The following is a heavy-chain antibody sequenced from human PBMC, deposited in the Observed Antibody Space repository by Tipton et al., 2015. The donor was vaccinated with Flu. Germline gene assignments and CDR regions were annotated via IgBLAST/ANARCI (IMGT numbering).Heavy chain of an antibody. CDR3: ARDSNRDDVWVSSSAFDN. V-gene: IGHV4-4*01. J-gene: IGHJ4*02. CDR2: ISPSGST. D-gene: IGHD3-16*01. Sequence: TLSLTCEVSGGSISSKSWWSWVRQLPGRGLEWIGEISPSGSTNYNPSLESRLIISLDKSKNQFSLNLNSVTAADTAIYFCARDSNRDDVWVSSSAFDNWGRGTLVTVSS. CDR1: GGSISSKSW.